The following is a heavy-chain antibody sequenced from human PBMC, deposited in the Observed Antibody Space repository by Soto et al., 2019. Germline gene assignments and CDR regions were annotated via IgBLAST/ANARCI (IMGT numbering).Heavy chain of an antibody. CDR1: GFTVSSKY. CDR2: LWSAGNT. J-gene: IGHJ6*02. V-gene: IGHV3-53*01. Sequence: PGGSLRLSCAASGFTVSSKYMSWVRQAPGKGLEWVSVLWSAGNTYYADSVRGRFTISRDNSKNTLFLEMSSLTADDTAAYYCAREAPMDVWGQGTTVTVSS. CDR3: AREAPMDV.